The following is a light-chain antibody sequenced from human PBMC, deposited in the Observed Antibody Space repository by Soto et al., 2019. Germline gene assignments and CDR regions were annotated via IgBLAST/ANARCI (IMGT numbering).Light chain of an antibody. Sequence: EIVLTQSPGTLSLSPGERATLSCRASQSVSSSYLAWYQQKPGQAPRLLIYGASSRATGIPDRFSGSGSGTDFTLTISRLEPEDFAVYYCQQYCRSPLFGPGNKVDIK. CDR3: QQYCRSPL. CDR2: GAS. J-gene: IGKJ3*01. V-gene: IGKV3-20*01. CDR1: QSVSSSY.